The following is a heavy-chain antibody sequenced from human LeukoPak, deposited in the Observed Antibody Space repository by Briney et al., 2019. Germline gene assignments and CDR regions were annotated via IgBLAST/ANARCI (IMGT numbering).Heavy chain of an antibody. J-gene: IGHJ6*03. CDR1: GFTFSSYA. V-gene: IGHV3-30-3*01. Sequence: GGSLRLSCAASGFTFSSYAMHWVRQAPGKGLEWVAVISYDGSNKYYADSVKGRFTISRDNSKNTVYLQMNSLRAEDTAVYYCATSFMDYGDEYYYYMDVWGKGTTVTVSS. D-gene: IGHD4-17*01. CDR2: ISYDGSNK. CDR3: ATSFMDYGDEYYYYMDV.